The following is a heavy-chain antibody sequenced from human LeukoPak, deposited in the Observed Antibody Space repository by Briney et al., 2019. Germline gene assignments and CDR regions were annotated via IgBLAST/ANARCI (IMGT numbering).Heavy chain of an antibody. CDR2: ISSSGDST. J-gene: IGHJ4*02. D-gene: IGHD3-10*01. CDR1: GFTFDDYA. V-gene: IGHV3-23*01. CDR3: AKFFLPYLAGGTGSR. Sequence: PGGSLRLSCAASGFTFDDYAMHWVRQAPGKGLEWVSTISSSGDSTNYADSVEGRFTISRDNSKSTLYLQMNSLRADDTALYYCAKFFLPYLAGGTGSRWGQGTLVTVSS.